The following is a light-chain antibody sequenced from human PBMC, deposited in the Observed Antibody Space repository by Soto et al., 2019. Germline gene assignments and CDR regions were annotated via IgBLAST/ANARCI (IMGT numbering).Light chain of an antibody. J-gene: IGLJ1*01. Sequence: VLTQSSSASASLGSSVKLTCTLSSGHSSYIIAWHQQQPGKAPRYLMKLEGSGSYNKGSGVPDRFSGSSSGADRYLTISNLQSEDEADYYCETWDSNTRVFGTGTKVTV. CDR3: ETWDSNTRV. V-gene: IGLV4-60*03. CDR1: SGHSSYI. CDR2: LEGSGSY.